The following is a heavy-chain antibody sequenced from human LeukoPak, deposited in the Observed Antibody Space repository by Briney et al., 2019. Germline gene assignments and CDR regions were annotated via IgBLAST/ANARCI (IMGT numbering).Heavy chain of an antibody. D-gene: IGHD2-2*01. CDR1: GYTFTSYY. CDR2: ISYDGSNK. V-gene: IGHV3-30*18. CDR3: AKAGSSPYCSSTSCYQGELGLRGREDGMDV. Sequence: SCKASGYTFTSYYMHWVRQAPGKGLEWVAVISYDGSNKYYAYSVKGRFTISRDNSKNTLYLQMNSLRAEDTAVYYCAKAGSSPYCSSTSCYQGELGLRGREDGMDVWGQGTTVTVSS. J-gene: IGHJ6*02.